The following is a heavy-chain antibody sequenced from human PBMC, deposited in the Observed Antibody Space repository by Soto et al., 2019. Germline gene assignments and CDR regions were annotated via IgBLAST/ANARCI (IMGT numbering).Heavy chain of an antibody. CDR1: GFTFSSYA. D-gene: IGHD2-15*01. J-gene: IGHJ4*02. CDR3: ARDRWGVAAHEKFGY. V-gene: IGHV3-30-3*01. CDR2: ISYDGSNK. Sequence: QVQLVESGGGVVEPGRSLRLSCAASGFTFSSYAMHWVRQAPGKGLEWVAVISYDGSNKYYADSVKGRFTISRDNSRNTLYLQMNSLRAEVTAVYDCARDRWGVAAHEKFGYWGQGSLVTVSS.